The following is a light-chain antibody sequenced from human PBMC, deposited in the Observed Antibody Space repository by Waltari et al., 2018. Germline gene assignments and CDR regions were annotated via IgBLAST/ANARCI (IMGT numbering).Light chain of an antibody. Sequence: QSALTQSASVSGSPGQSITIFCTGRRRGIWTYNLFSWYQPHPGQAPKLLIYEGSKRPSGVSNRFSGSRSGNTASLKISGLQADDEADYYCCSYAGTYTWVFGGGTKLTVL. CDR1: RRGIWTYNL. V-gene: IGLV2-23*01. CDR3: CSYAGTYTWV. CDR2: EGS. J-gene: IGLJ3*02.